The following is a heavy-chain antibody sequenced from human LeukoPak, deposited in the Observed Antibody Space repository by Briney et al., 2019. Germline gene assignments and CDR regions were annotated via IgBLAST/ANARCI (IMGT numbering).Heavy chain of an antibody. CDR1: GFPLSRRW. CDR2: LDEDGRHT. CDR3: ARGGSWDLDF. J-gene: IGHJ4*02. Sequence: PGGSLRLPCAASGFPLSRRWMIWVRRAPGKGLEGVADLDEDGRHTYYVDHVKGRLTISSDNATNSLYLQINNLRADDTALYYCARGGSWDLDFWGQGSLVTVSS. V-gene: IGHV3-7*04. D-gene: IGHD6-13*01.